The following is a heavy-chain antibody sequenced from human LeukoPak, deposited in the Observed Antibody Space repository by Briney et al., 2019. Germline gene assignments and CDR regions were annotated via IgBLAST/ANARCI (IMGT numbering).Heavy chain of an antibody. V-gene: IGHV3-23*01. CDR2: ISGSGVST. Sequence: GGSLRLSCAASGFTFSNYAMSWVRQAPGKGLDWVSAISGSGVSTYYADSVKGRFTISRDNSKNTLYLQMNSLRAEDTAVYYCAKGLTIFGVALYYYYAMDVWGQGTTVTVS. CDR1: GFTFSNYA. CDR3: AKGLTIFGVALYYYYAMDV. J-gene: IGHJ6*02. D-gene: IGHD3-3*01.